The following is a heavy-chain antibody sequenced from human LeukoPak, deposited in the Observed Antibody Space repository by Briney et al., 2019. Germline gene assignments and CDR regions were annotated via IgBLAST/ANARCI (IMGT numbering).Heavy chain of an antibody. Sequence: ASVKVSCKASGYTFTSYGISWVRQAPGQGLEWMGWISAYNGNTNYAQKLQGRVTMTTDTSTSTAYMELRSLRSDDTAVYYCARDAPSMVRGLLNWFDPWGQGTLVTVSS. CDR2: ISAYNGNT. CDR3: ARDAPSMVRGLLNWFDP. V-gene: IGHV1-18*01. D-gene: IGHD3-10*01. CDR1: GYTFTSYG. J-gene: IGHJ5*02.